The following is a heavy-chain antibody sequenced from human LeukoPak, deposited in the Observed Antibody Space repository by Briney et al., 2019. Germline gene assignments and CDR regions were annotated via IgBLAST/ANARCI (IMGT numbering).Heavy chain of an antibody. Sequence: PGGSLRLSCAASGFTFSSYSMNWVRQAPGKGLEWVSSISSSSSYIYYADSVKGRFTISRDNAKNSLYLQMNSLRAEDTAVYYCARALEDIVVVPAANPSSFDPWGQGTLVTVSS. J-gene: IGHJ5*02. CDR1: GFTFSSYS. V-gene: IGHV3-21*01. CDR3: ARALEDIVVVPAANPSSFDP. CDR2: ISSSSSYI. D-gene: IGHD2-2*01.